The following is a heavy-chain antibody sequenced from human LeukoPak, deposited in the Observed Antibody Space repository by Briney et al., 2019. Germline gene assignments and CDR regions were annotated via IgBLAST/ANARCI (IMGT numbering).Heavy chain of an antibody. CDR2: IYYSGST. J-gene: IGHJ4*02. CDR3: ARGYYYDKSGYFW. CDR1: GGSISSSSYY. V-gene: IGHV4-39*07. Sequence: PSETLSLTCTVSGGSISSSSYYWGWIRQPPGKGLEWIGSIYYSGSTYYNPSLKSRVTISVDTSKNQFSLKLSSVTAADTAVYFCARGYYYDKSGYFWWGQGTLVTVSS. D-gene: IGHD3-22*01.